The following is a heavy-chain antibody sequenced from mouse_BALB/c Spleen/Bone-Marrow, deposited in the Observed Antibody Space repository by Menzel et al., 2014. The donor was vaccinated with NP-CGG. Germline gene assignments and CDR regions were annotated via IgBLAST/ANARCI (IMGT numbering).Heavy chain of an antibody. V-gene: IGHV5-17*02. Sequence: EVQLVESGGGLVQPGGSRKLSCAASGFTFSSFGMHWVRQAPEKGLEWVAYISSGSSTIYYGDTVMGRFTISRDNPKNNMFLQMASIRAEDEATYYCVRSGSSAGYFDYWGQGTTLTVSS. CDR1: GFTFSSFG. CDR3: VRSGSSAGYFDY. J-gene: IGHJ2*01. D-gene: IGHD1-1*01. CDR2: ISSGSSTI.